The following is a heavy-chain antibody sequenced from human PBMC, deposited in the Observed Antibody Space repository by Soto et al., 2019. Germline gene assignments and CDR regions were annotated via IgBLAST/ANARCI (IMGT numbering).Heavy chain of an antibody. D-gene: IGHD3-3*01. CDR3: AKDISVGVADQVYYFDY. J-gene: IGHJ4*02. V-gene: IGHV3-23*01. CDR2: ISGSGGST. Sequence: GGSLRLSCAASGFTFSSYAMSWVRQAPGKGLEWVSAISGSGGSTYYADSVKGRFTISRDNSKNTLYLQMNSLRAEDTAVYYCAKDISVGVADQVYYFDYWGQGTLVTVSS. CDR1: GFTFSSYA.